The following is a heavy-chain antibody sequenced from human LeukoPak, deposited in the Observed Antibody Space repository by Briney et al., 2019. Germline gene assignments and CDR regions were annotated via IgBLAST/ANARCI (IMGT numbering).Heavy chain of an antibody. CDR1: GYTFTSYY. J-gene: IGHJ6*03. Sequence: ASVKVSCKASGYTFTSYYMHWVRQAPGQGLEWMGIINPSGGSTSYAQKFQGRVTMTRDMSTSTVYMELRSLRSDDTAVYYCARVCSGYDWSRYCYYMDVWGKGTTVTVSS. CDR2: INPSGGST. CDR3: ARVCSGYDWSRYCYYMDV. D-gene: IGHD5-12*01. V-gene: IGHV1-46*01.